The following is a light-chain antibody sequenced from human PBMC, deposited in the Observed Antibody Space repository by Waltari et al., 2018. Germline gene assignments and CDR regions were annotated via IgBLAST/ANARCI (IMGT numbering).Light chain of an antibody. V-gene: IGKV1-8*01. CDR3: QQDDSYVT. J-gene: IGKJ2*01. CDR2: AAS. Sequence: AIRITQSPSSLSASTGDRVTITCRASQGISSYLAWYQQKPGKAPNLLIYAASTLQSGLEWWCGGGGATTDCTLTSRWVQYEYVVTYCCQQDDSYVTFGQGTKLEIK. CDR1: QGISSY.